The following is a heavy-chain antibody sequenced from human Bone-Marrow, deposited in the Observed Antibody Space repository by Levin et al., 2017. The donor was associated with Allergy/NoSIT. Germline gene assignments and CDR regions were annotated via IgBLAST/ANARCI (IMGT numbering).Heavy chain of an antibody. CDR3: ARVDGRNWFDT. D-gene: IGHD5-24*01. Sequence: SQTLSLTCTVSGDSITTGGFYWSWLRQFPGTGLEFLGYIYHSGNTDYNPSLKSRLTLSVYTSKNQFSLNLRSVSAADTAVYYCARVDGRNWFDTWGQGTLVTVSS. CDR1: GDSITTGGFY. J-gene: IGHJ5*02. V-gene: IGHV4-31*03. CDR2: IYHSGNT.